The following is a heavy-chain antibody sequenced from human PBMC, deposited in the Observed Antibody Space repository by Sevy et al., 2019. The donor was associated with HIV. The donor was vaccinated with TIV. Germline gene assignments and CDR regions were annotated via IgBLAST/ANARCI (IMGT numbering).Heavy chain of an antibody. CDR3: AKGRAHIAAVGTALDI. D-gene: IGHD6-13*01. CDR1: GYSFTNYY. Sequence: ASVKVSCKGSGYSFTNYYMNWVRQAPGQGLEWMGWINPNSGGTNYAQKFQGRVTMTRDTSISTAYMELSSLRSDDTAVYYCAKGRAHIAAVGTALDIWGQGTMVTVSS. CDR2: INPNSGGT. J-gene: IGHJ3*02. V-gene: IGHV1-2*02.